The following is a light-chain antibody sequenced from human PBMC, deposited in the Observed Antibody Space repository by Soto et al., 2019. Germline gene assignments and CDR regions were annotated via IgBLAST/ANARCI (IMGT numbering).Light chain of an antibody. J-gene: IGKJ3*01. CDR3: QQYGDSPFT. Sequence: DIVLTQSPGTLSLSPGERAILSCRASQSVVNSYLAWFQHKPGQAPRLLIHDASRRATGIPDRFSGSGSGTDFTLTISRLEPEDCAVYYCQQYGDSPFTFGPGTRVDIK. V-gene: IGKV3-20*01. CDR2: DAS. CDR1: QSVVNSY.